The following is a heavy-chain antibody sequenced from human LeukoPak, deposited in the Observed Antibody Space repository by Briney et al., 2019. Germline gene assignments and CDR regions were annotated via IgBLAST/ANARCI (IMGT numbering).Heavy chain of an antibody. CDR2: INHSGST. CDR1: GGSFSGYY. Sequence: SETLSLTCAVYGGSFSGYYWSWIRQPPGRGLEWIGEINHSGSTNYNPSLKSRVTISVDTSKNQFSLKLSSVTAADTAVYYCARGLRIAAAGYRGSYYFDYWGQGTLVTVSS. CDR3: ARGLRIAAAGYRGSYYFDY. V-gene: IGHV4-34*01. D-gene: IGHD6-13*01. J-gene: IGHJ4*02.